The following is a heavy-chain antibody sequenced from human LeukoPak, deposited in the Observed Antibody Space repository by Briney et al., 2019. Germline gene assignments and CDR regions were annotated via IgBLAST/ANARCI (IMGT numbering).Heavy chain of an antibody. D-gene: IGHD4-23*01. CDR3: ARFKSGGWSYFDT. V-gene: IGHV4-61*01. J-gene: IGHJ4*02. Sequence: SETLSLTCTVSGAFLTNPTYYQWGWIRQAPGKGLELIGSLYASESPKINPSLRSRVTLSLDTSKNQFSLELRSVTPEDSAVYYCARFKSGGWSYFDTWGQGIPVTVSS. CDR1: GAFLTNPTYY. CDR2: LYASESP.